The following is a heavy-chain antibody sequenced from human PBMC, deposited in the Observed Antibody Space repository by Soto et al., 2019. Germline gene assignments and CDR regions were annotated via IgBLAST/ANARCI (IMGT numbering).Heavy chain of an antibody. J-gene: IGHJ4*02. Sequence: SETLSLTCTVSGGSISSSSYYWGWIRQPPGKGLEWIGSIYYSGSTYYNPSLKSRVTISVDTSKNQFSLKLSSVTAADTAVYYCARHVYDSRYDSTFDYWGQGTLVTVSS. D-gene: IGHD5-12*01. CDR3: ARHVYDSRYDSTFDY. CDR1: GGSISSSSYY. V-gene: IGHV4-39*01. CDR2: IYYSGST.